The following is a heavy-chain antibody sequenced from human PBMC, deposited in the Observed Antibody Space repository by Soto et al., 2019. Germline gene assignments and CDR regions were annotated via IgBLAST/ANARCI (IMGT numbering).Heavy chain of an antibody. CDR2: ISGSVGST. CDR3: ADASSGSYYYFDY. CDR1: GFTFSSYA. Sequence: EVQLLESGGGLVQPGGSLRLSCAASGFTFSSYAMSWVRQAPGKGLEWVSAISGSVGSTYYADSVKGRFTISRDNSKNALYLQMNSLRAGDTAVYYCADASSGSYYYFDYWGQGTLVIVSS. J-gene: IGHJ4*02. V-gene: IGHV3-23*01. D-gene: IGHD1-26*01.